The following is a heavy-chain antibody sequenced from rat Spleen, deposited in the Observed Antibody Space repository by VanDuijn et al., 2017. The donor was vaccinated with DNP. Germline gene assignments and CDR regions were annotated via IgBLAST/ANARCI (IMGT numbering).Heavy chain of an antibody. CDR1: GFSFSDYA. V-gene: IGHV5-17*01. CDR3: AKDAFDY. J-gene: IGHJ2*01. CDR2: IIYDAGST. Sequence: EVQLVESGGGLVQPGNSLKLSCAASGFSFSDYAMAWVRQSPKKGLEWVATIIYDAGSTYYRDSVKGRFTISKDNAKSTLYLQMESLRSEDTATYYCAKDAFDYWGQGVMVTVSS.